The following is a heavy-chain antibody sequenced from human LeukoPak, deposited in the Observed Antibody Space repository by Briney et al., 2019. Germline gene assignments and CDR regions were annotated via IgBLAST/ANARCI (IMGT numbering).Heavy chain of an antibody. Sequence: GGSLRLSCAVSGFTFSDYYMNWIRQAPGKGLEWVSYISSSGSTIYYADSVKGRFTISRDNAKNSLYLQMNSLRAEDTAVYYCARAPYYYDSSGYFAFDIWGQGTMVTVSS. V-gene: IGHV3-11*04. J-gene: IGHJ3*02. CDR3: ARAPYYYDSSGYFAFDI. D-gene: IGHD3-22*01. CDR2: ISSSGSTI. CDR1: GFTFSDYY.